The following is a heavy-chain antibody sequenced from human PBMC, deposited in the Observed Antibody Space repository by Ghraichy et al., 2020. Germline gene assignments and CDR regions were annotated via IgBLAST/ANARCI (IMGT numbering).Heavy chain of an antibody. CDR1: GDSVSGNSAA. J-gene: IGHJ4*02. Sequence: SQTLSLTCAISGDSVSGNSAAWNWIRQSPSRGLEWLGRTYYRSKWYNDYAVSVKSRIAFNPDTSKNQFSLQLNSVTPEDTAVYYCAREKYTSGWYQIDYWGQGTLVTVSS. V-gene: IGHV6-1*01. CDR2: TYYRSKWYN. D-gene: IGHD6-19*01. CDR3: AREKYTSGWYQIDY.